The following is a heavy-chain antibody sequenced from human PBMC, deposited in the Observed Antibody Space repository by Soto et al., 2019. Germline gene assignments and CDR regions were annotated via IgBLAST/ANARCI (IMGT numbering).Heavy chain of an antibody. CDR1: GFTFTSSA. D-gene: IGHD5-18*01. V-gene: IGHV1-58*01. CDR3: AAVPRDTAMVGSFDY. Sequence: SVKVSCKASGFTFTSSAVQWVRQARGQRLEWIGWIVVGSGNTNYAQKFQERVTITRDMSTSTAYMELSSLRSEDTAVYYCAAVPRDTAMVGSFDYWGQGTLVTVSS. J-gene: IGHJ4*02. CDR2: IVVGSGNT.